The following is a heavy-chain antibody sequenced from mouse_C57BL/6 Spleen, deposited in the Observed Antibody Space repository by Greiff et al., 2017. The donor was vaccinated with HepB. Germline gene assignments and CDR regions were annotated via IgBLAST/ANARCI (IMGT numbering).Heavy chain of an antibody. J-gene: IGHJ2*01. CDR1: GFNIKDYY. Sequence: VQLQQSGAELVKPGASVKLSCTASGFNIKDYYMHWVKQRTEQGLEWIGRIDPEDGETKYAPKLQGKATITADTSSNTAYLQLSSLTSEDTAVYYCSWLARGLFFDYWGQGTTLTVSA. V-gene: IGHV14-2*01. CDR2: IDPEDGET. D-gene: IGHD1-1*01. CDR3: SWLARGLFFDY.